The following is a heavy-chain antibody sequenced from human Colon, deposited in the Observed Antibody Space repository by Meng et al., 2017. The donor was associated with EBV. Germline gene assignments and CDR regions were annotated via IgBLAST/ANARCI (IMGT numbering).Heavy chain of an antibody. V-gene: IGHV4-61*01. D-gene: IGHD3-10*01. J-gene: IGHJ5*02. CDR2: IYYIGGT. Sequence: QLQLQESGPGLVTPSETLSLTCTVSGDSVATGRYYWSWIRQPPGKGLEWIAYIYYIGGTNYNPSLKSRLTISLDTSKNQFSLSLRSVTAADTAVYYCARVSGRSFDPWGQGTLVTASS. CDR3: ARVSGRSFDP. CDR1: GDSVATGRYY.